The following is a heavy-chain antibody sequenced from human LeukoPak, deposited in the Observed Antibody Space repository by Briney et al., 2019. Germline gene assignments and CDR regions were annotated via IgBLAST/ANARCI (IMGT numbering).Heavy chain of an antibody. J-gene: IGHJ5*02. CDR3: TSFDITRP. D-gene: IGHD3-10*01. CDR2: ISASRPII. V-gene: IGHV3-48*04. Sequence: PGGSLRLSCAASGFTFSAYSMNWVRQAPGKGLEWVAYISASRPIIYYADSVKGRFTISRDNAKNSLYLQMNSLRAEDTAVYYCTSFDITRPWGQGTLVTVSS. CDR1: GFTFSAYS.